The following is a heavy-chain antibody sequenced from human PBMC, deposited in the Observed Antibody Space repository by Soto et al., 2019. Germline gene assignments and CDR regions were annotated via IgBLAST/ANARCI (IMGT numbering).Heavy chain of an antibody. Sequence: GASVKVSCKASGGTFSSHAISWVRQAPGQGLEWMGGIIPISDTTNYAQKFQGRVTITADESTSTAYMELSSLRSEDTAVYYCARSQGSSTSLEIYYYYYYGMEVWGQGTTVTVSS. CDR2: IIPISDTT. J-gene: IGHJ6*02. CDR3: ARSQGSSTSLEIYYYYYYGMEV. CDR1: GGTFSSHA. D-gene: IGHD2-2*01. V-gene: IGHV1-69*13.